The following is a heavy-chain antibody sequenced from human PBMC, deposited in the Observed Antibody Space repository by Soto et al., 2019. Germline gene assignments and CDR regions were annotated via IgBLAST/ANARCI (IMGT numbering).Heavy chain of an antibody. Sequence: SMSLSCAASGVTFISYGMRWVRQATGKGLEWVAVISYDGSNKYYADSVKGRFTISRDNSKNTLYLQMNSLRAEDTAVYYCAKSRPPGYGYCTNGVCPYYYYGMDVWGQGTTVTVSS. V-gene: IGHV3-30*18. CDR1: GVTFISYG. CDR3: AKSRPPGYGYCTNGVCPYYYYGMDV. J-gene: IGHJ6*02. CDR2: ISYDGSNK. D-gene: IGHD2-8*01.